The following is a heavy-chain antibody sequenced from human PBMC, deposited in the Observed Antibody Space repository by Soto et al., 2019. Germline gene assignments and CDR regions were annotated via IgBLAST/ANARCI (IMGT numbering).Heavy chain of an antibody. D-gene: IGHD3-9*01. CDR1: GSTFSSYG. Sequence: VQLVESGGGVVQPGRSLRLTCAGSGSTFSSYGIHWVRQAPGKGLEWVAIIWYDGTNKYYVDSVRGRFTVSRDNSKNTVYLQMNSVRVEDTAVYHCASQSYDVLTGWGPADYWGQGALVTVSS. J-gene: IGHJ4*02. CDR2: IWYDGTNK. V-gene: IGHV3-33*01. CDR3: ASQSYDVLTGWGPADY.